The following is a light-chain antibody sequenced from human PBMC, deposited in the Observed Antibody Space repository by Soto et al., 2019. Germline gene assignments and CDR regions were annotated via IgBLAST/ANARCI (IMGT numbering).Light chain of an antibody. J-gene: IGKJ1*01. CDR2: GAS. Sequence: EVALPQSPGTLSLSPGERATLSCRASQSVSNNYLAWYQQKPGQAPRLLIYGASTRATGIPARFSGSGSGTEFTLTISSLQSEDFAVYYCQQYNNWPRTFGQGTKVDIK. V-gene: IGKV3-15*01. CDR1: QSVSNN. CDR3: QQYNNWPRT.